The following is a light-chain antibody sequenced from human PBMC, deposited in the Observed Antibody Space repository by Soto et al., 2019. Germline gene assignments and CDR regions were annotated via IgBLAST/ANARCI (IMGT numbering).Light chain of an antibody. J-gene: IGKJ1*01. CDR2: AAS. CDR1: QNINRY. CDR3: QQSSTTPWT. V-gene: IGKV1-39*01. Sequence: IQMTQSPSSLSASVGDRVTITCRASQNINRYLSWYQQKPGKAPKLLIYAASSLQSGVPSRFSGSGSGTDFTLTISSLRPEDFATYSCQQSSTTPWTFGQGTKVEIK.